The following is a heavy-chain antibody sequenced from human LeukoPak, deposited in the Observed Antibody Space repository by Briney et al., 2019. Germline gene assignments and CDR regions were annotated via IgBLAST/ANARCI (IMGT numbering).Heavy chain of an antibody. CDR2: IYYSGST. CDR3: ARRARGAATGTQFDP. J-gene: IGHJ5*02. Sequence: PSETLSLTCTVSGGSISSYYWSWIRQPPGRGLEWIGYIYYSGSTNYNPSLKSRVTISVDTSKNQFSLKLTSVTAADTAVYHCARRARGAATGTQFDPWGQGTLVTVSS. CDR1: GGSISSYY. D-gene: IGHD6-13*01. V-gene: IGHV4-59*08.